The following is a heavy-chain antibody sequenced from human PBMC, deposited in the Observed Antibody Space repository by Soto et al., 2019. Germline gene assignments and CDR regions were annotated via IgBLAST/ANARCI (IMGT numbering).Heavy chain of an antibody. D-gene: IGHD2-2*01. CDR2: IIPIFGTA. Sequence: SVKVSCKASGGTFSSYAISWVRQAPGQGLEWMGGIIPIFGTANYAQKFQGRVTITADESTSTAYMELSSLRSEDTAVYYCARGRIVVVPAALAENHYYCYGMAVWGQGTTVTVSS. CDR1: GGTFSSYA. CDR3: ARGRIVVVPAALAENHYYCYGMAV. J-gene: IGHJ6*02. V-gene: IGHV1-69*13.